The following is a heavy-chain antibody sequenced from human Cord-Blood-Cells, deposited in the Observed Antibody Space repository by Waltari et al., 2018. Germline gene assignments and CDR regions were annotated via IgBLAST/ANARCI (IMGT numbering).Heavy chain of an antibody. V-gene: IGHV3-15*01. CDR1: GFTFSNAW. CDR3: TTDRWYGDYFDY. Sequence: EVQLVESGGGLVKPGGSLRLSCAASGFTFSNAWMSWVRQAPGKGLEWVGRIKSKTDGGTTDYAAPVKGRFTISRDDSKNTLYLQMNSLKTEDTAVYYCTTDRWYGDYFDYWGQGTLVTVSS. CDR2: IKSKTDGGTT. J-gene: IGHJ4*02. D-gene: IGHD3-10*01.